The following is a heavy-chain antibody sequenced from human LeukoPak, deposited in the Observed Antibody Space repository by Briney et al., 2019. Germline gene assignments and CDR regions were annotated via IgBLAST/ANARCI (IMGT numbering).Heavy chain of an antibody. J-gene: IGHJ4*02. CDR1: GYTFNNHY. CDR3: ARDRIAGFDY. D-gene: IGHD2-15*01. V-gene: IGHV1-46*02. CDR2: INPSGGST. Sequence: ASVKVSCKASGYTFNNHYMYWVRQAPGQGLEWMGVINPSGGSTSYAQKFQGRVTMTRDTSTRTVYMEVNSLRSEDTAVYYCARDRIAGFDYWGQGTLVTVSS.